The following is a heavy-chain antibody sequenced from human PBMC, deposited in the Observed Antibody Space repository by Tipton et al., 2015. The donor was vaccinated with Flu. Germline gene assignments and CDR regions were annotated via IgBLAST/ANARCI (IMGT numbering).Heavy chain of an antibody. D-gene: IGHD3-22*01. J-gene: IGHJ4*02. Sequence: QSGAEVKKPGSSVKVSCKTSGDTFSKYTINWMRQAPGQGLGWMGRTLPILTIANYAQKFQGRVTITADKSTNTVYMEVNSLKSDDTAVYYCARGLYYYDSSGYIDYWGPGTLVTVSS. CDR2: TLPILTIA. CDR1: GDTFSKYT. CDR3: ARGLYYYDSSGYIDY. V-gene: IGHV1-69*04.